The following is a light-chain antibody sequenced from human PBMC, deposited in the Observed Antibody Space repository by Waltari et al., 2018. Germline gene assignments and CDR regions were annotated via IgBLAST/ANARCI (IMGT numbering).Light chain of an antibody. J-gene: IGKJ1*01. CDR2: RAS. V-gene: IGKV1-5*03. Sequence: DIKMPQSPSPLSASVEDRVTITCRASQSISSWLAWYQQKPGKAPKLLIYRASTLESGVPSRFSGSGSGTDFTLTISSLQPDDSATYYCQQYSAYSWTFGQGTKVEIK. CDR3: QQYSAYSWT. CDR1: QSISSW.